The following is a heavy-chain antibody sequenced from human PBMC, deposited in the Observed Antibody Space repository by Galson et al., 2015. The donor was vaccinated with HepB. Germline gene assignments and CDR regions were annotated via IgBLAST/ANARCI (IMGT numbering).Heavy chain of an antibody. V-gene: IGHV1-2*02. CDR1: GYTFTGYY. CDR2: INPNSGGT. J-gene: IGHJ5*02. Sequence: SVKVSCKAPGYTFTGYYIHWVRQVPGQGLEWMGWINPNSGGTNYAQKFQGRVTMTRDTSISTAYMELSSLRSDDTAVYYCASAACTYTTSCSPDFPWGQGTLVTVSS. D-gene: IGHD3-16*01. CDR3: ASAACTYTTSCSPDFP.